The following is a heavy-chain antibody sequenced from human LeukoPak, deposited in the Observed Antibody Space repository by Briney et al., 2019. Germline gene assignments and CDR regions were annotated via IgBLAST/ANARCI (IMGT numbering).Heavy chain of an antibody. V-gene: IGHV3-53*01. J-gene: IGHJ6*02. CDR1: GFTVSSNY. CDR3: ARGKPSATVAAFNGLDV. CDR2: IYSGGGM. D-gene: IGHD2-15*01. Sequence: GSLRLSCAASGFTVSSNYMSWVRQAPGKGLEWVSVIYSGGGMHYADSVKGRFTISRDNSQNTLHLQMNSLRAEDTAVYYCARGKPSATVAAFNGLDVWGQGTTVTVSS.